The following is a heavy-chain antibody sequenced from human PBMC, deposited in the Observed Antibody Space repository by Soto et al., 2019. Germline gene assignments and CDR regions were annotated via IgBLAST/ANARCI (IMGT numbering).Heavy chain of an antibody. D-gene: IGHD6-19*01. J-gene: IGHJ6*02. CDR2: IWYDGNTK. CDR1: GFTFNSYG. Sequence: QIQLVESGGGVVQPGRSLRLSCTASGFTFNSYGFNWVRQAPGKGLEWVAVIWYDGNTKYYADSVKGRFTISRDNLRSTVYLQMNSLTAEDTAVYYCARPLVAPVAGPYYYGMDVGGQGTKVTVSS. V-gene: IGHV3-33*01. CDR3: ARPLVAPVAGPYYYGMDV.